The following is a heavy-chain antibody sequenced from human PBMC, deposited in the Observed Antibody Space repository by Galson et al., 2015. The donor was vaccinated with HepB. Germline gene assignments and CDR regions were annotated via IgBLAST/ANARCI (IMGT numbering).Heavy chain of an antibody. CDR2: IDPSDSYT. V-gene: IGHV5-10-1*01. J-gene: IGHJ3*02. Sequence: QSGAEVKKPGESLRISCQGSGYSFTIYWISWVRQMPGKGLEWLGRIDPSDSYTNYSPAFQGHVTISADKSDSTAYLQWSSLKASDTAMYYCARRYSSSWFEKDAFDIWGQGTMVTVSS. CDR1: GYSFTIYW. D-gene: IGHD6-13*01. CDR3: ARRYSSSWFEKDAFDI.